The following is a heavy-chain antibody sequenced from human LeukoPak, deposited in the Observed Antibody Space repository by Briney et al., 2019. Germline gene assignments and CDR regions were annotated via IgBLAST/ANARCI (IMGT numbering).Heavy chain of an antibody. D-gene: IGHD3-22*01. V-gene: IGHV3-23*01. J-gene: IGHJ4*02. Sequence: TGGSLRLSCAASGFTFSSYAMSWVRQAPGKGLEWVSAISGSGGSTYYADSVKGRFTISRDNSKNTLYLQMNSPRAEDTAVYYCAKDNYYDSSGYYYPLLDFDYWGQGTLVTVSS. CDR2: ISGSGGST. CDR3: AKDNYYDSSGYYYPLLDFDY. CDR1: GFTFSSYA.